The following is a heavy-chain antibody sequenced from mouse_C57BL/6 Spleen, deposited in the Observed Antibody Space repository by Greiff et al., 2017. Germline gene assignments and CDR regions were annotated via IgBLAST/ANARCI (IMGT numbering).Heavy chain of an antibody. Sequence: EVQLQQSGPELVKPGASVKISCKASGYSFTGYYMNWVKQSPEKSLEWIGEINPSTGGTTYNQKFKAKATLTVDKSSSTAYMQLKSLTSEDSAVYYCARSVTTVVARRYAMDYWGQGTSVTVSS. CDR1: GYSFTGYY. CDR2: INPSTGGT. D-gene: IGHD1-1*01. V-gene: IGHV1-42*01. CDR3: ARSVTTVVARRYAMDY. J-gene: IGHJ4*01.